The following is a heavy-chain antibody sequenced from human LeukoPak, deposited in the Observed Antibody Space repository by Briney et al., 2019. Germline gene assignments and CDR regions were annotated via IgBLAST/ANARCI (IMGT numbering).Heavy chain of an antibody. V-gene: IGHV3-53*01. D-gene: IGHD1-1*01. CDR3: ARSVQLDPWGAFDI. CDR2: IYIGGDER. Sequence: PGGSLRLSCAASGFTVSSNYMSWVRQAPGERLEWVSVIYIGGDERYYADSVKGRFTISRDTSKNMLYLQMNSLRAEDTAVYFCARSVQLDPWGAFDIWGQGTMVTVSS. CDR1: GFTVSSNY. J-gene: IGHJ3*02.